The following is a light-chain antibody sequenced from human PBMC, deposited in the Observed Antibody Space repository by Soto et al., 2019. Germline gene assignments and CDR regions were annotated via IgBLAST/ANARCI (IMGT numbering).Light chain of an antibody. J-gene: IGLJ2*01. CDR2: EVS. V-gene: IGLV2-8*01. Sequence: QSVLSQPPSASGSPGQSVTISCTGTSSDVGGYNYVSWYQQHPGKAPKLMIYEVSKRPSGVPDRFSGSKSGNTASLTVSGLQAEYDSDYYCSSYAGSNNVVFGGGTQLTVL. CDR3: SSYAGSNNVV. CDR1: SSDVGGYNY.